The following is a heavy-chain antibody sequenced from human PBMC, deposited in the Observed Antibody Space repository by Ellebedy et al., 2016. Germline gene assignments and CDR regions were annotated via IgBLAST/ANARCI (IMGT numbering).Heavy chain of an antibody. V-gene: IGHV3-15*01. CDR2: IKSKTDGGTT. Sequence: GESLKISXAASGFTFSSYAMHWVRQAPGKGLEWVGRIKSKTDGGTTDYAAPVKGRFTISRDDSKNTLYLQMNSLKTEDTAVYYCTTEGSTTEDVWGQGTTVTVSS. J-gene: IGHJ6*02. CDR3: TTEGSTTEDV. D-gene: IGHD4-17*01. CDR1: GFTFSSYA.